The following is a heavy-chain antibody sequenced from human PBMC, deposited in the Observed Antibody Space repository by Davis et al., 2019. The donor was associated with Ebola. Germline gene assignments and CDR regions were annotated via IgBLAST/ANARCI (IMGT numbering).Heavy chain of an antibody. CDR3: AKGDILGL. CDR1: GFTFSSYG. V-gene: IGHV3-30*18. Sequence: GESLKISCAASGFTFSSYGMHWVRQAPGKGLEWVALISSDGSNKYYVDSVKGRFTISRDNSKNTLYLQMNSLRAEDTAVYYCAKGDILGLWGQGTLVTVSS. CDR2: ISSDGSNK. D-gene: IGHD3-9*01. J-gene: IGHJ4*02.